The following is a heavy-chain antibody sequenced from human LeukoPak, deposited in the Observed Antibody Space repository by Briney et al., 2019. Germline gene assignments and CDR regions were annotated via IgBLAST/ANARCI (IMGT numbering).Heavy chain of an antibody. CDR2: TYYGGST. J-gene: IGHJ4*02. Sequence: PSETLSLTCTVSGVSISSGGYYWSRIRQHPGTGLEWIGYTYYGGSTYSHPSLKSRVGISLDKSKNQFSLRLNSVTAADTAVYYCAGLKYYYDSSGYYYFDYWGQGTLVTVSS. CDR3: AGLKYYYDSSGYYYFDY. V-gene: IGHV4-31*03. D-gene: IGHD3-22*01. CDR1: GVSISSGGYY.